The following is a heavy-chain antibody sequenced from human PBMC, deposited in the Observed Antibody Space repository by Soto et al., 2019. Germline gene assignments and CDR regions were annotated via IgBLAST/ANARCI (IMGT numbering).Heavy chain of an antibody. CDR2: ISVIXGST. V-gene: IGHV3-23*01. Sequence: GGSLSLSCGASGLPFSSYAMIGVRQTPGKWVEWVSAISVIXGSTYYGDCVKSRFTISGDNAKNLLYLKMNSLTTEDTAINYCVRDYKSAWQSYWYFHLWGRGAPVTVSS. CDR1: GLPFSSYA. D-gene: IGHD1-1*01. CDR3: VRDYKSAWQSYWYFHL. J-gene: IGHJ2*01.